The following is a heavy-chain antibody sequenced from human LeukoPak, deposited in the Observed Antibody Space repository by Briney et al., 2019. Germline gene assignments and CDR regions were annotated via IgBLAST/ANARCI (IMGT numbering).Heavy chain of an antibody. CDR1: GFTFSNAW. CDR3: TTDRLRYSGYESFDY. Sequence: PGGSLRLSCAASGFTFSNAWMSWVRQAPGKGLEWVGRIKSKTDGGTTDYAAPVEGRFTISRDDSKNTLYLQMNSLKTEDTAVYYCTTDRLRYSGYESFDYWGQGTLVTVSS. D-gene: IGHD5-12*01. J-gene: IGHJ4*02. V-gene: IGHV3-15*01. CDR2: IKSKTDGGTT.